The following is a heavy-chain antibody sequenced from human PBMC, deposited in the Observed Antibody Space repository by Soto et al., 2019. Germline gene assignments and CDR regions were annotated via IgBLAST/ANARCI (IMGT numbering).Heavy chain of an antibody. J-gene: IGHJ5*02. CDR2: IYPGDSEN. Sequence: GESLKISCKGSGFGFTNYWIGWVRQMPGKGLEWMGIIYPGDSENRYSSSLQGHVTISADKSISTAYLQWNSLQASDTALYYCARTTCYRGCMENWFDTWGQGTLVTVSS. CDR3: ARTTCYRGCMENWFDT. D-gene: IGHD2-2*01. V-gene: IGHV5-51*01. CDR1: GFGFTNYW.